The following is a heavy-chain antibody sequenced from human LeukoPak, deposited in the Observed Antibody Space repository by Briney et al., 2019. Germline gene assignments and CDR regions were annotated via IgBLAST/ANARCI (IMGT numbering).Heavy chain of an antibody. J-gene: IGHJ4*02. D-gene: IGHD3-22*01. CDR2: INPNSGGT. V-gene: IGHV1-2*02. Sequence: GASVKVSCKSSGYTFTSYAMNWVRQAPGQGLEWMGWINPNSGGTNYAQKFQGRVTMTRDTSISTAYMELSRLRSDDTAVYYCARGGGYYYDSSGYYYLDYWGQGTLVTVSS. CDR1: GYTFTSYA. CDR3: ARGGGYYYDSSGYYYLDY.